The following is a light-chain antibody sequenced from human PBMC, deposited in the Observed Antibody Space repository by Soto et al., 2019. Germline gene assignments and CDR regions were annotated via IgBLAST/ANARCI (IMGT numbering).Light chain of an antibody. CDR3: QQYGSSGT. CDR1: ESIRNSY. CDR2: VAS. Sequence: EIVLTQSPGTLSLSPGERATLSCRASESIRNSYSAWYQQTPGHAPRVLIYVASTRATGIPDRFSGSASGTDFTLTISRLAPEDSAVYYCQQYGSSGTFGHGTKVDIK. J-gene: IGKJ1*01. V-gene: IGKV3-20*01.